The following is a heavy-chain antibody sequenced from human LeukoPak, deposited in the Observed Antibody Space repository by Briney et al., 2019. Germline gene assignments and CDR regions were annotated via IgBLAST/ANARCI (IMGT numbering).Heavy chain of an antibody. Sequence: GGSLRLSCAASGFTFSSYWMSWVRQAPGKGLEWVANIKQDGSEKYYVDYVKGRFTISRDNAKNSLHLQMNSLRAEDTAVYYCARERGKANWFDPWGQGTLVTVSS. V-gene: IGHV3-7*01. CDR1: GFTFSSYW. CDR2: IKQDGSEK. CDR3: ARERGKANWFDP. J-gene: IGHJ5*02.